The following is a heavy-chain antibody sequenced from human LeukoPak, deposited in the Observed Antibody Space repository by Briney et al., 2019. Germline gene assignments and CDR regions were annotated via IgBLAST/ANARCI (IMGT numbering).Heavy chain of an antibody. D-gene: IGHD2-2*01. CDR3: AGEIRYQRDY. CDR2: INSDGSST. Sequence: GGSLRLSCAASGVTFSSYWMHWGRHAPGKGVVWVSRINSDGSSTTYADSVKGRFTISRDNAKNTLYLQMNSLRAEDTAVYYCAGEIRYQRDYWGQGTLVTVSS. J-gene: IGHJ4*02. V-gene: IGHV3-74*01. CDR1: GVTFSSYW.